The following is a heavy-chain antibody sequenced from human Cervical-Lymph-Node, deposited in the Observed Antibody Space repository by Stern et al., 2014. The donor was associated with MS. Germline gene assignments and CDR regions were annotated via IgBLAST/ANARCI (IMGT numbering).Heavy chain of an antibody. CDR3: ARDERDYFDTSGYPEYYFDY. CDR2: ITAYNGNR. J-gene: IGHJ4*02. CDR1: GYTFNTYG. D-gene: IGHD3-22*01. V-gene: IGHV1-18*04. Sequence: VQLLESGAEVKKPGASVTVSCKASGYTFNTYGISWVRQAPGQGLEWMGWITAYNGNRNYAQKVQGRVTMTTDKSTSTAYMELRSLRSDDTAVYFCARDERDYFDTSGYPEYYFDYWGQGTLVTVSS.